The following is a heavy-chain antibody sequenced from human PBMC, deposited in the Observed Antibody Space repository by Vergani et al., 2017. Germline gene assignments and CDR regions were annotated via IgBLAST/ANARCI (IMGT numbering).Heavy chain of an antibody. CDR2: IYYTGSA. D-gene: IGHD3-16*01. CDR1: GDSISSSSHF. Sequence: QLQLHKSGPGLVKPSETLSLTCTLSGDSISSSSHFWGWLRQTPGKGQVWIGSIYYTGSAYYNPSLKSRVSISVDASKNQFSLKLSLVTAANSAVYYCARRDSDHYDASYYGLDVWGQGTTVTVSS. J-gene: IGHJ6*02. V-gene: IGHV4-39*01. CDR3: ARRDSDHYDASYYGLDV.